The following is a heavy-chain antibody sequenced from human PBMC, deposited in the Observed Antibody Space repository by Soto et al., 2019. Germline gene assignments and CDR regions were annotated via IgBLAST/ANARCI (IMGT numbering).Heavy chain of an antibody. CDR2: IYYSGST. D-gene: IGHD2-2*01. V-gene: IGHV4-30-4*01. CDR3: AREGEYQLPALDP. J-gene: IGHJ5*02. Sequence: QVQLQESGPGLVKPSQTLSLTCTVSGGSISSGDYYWSWIRQPPGKGLEWIGYIYYSGSTYYNPSLKSRVXXSXDXXKNQFSLKLSSVTAADTAVYYCAREGEYQLPALDPWGQGTLVTVSS. CDR1: GGSISSGDYY.